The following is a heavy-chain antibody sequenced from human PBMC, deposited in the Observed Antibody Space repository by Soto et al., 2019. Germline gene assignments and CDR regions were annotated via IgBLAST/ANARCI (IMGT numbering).Heavy chain of an antibody. Sequence: GGSLRLSCAASGFTVSSYSMNWVRQAPGKGLEWVSYISSSSSTIYYADSVKGRFTISRDNAKNSLYLQMNSLRAEDTAVYYCARDPNPNNSSSWTNYYYYYYMDVWGKGTTVTVSS. V-gene: IGHV3-48*01. CDR2: ISSSSSTI. J-gene: IGHJ6*03. D-gene: IGHD6-13*01. CDR1: GFTVSSYS. CDR3: ARDPNPNNSSSWTNYYYYYYMDV.